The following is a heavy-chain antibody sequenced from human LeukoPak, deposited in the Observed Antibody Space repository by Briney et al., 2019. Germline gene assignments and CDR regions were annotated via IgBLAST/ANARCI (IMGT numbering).Heavy chain of an antibody. D-gene: IGHD6-19*01. Sequence: AGGSLRLSCAASGFTVSSNYMSWVRQAPGKGLEWVSVIYSGGSTYYADSVKGRFTISRDNSKNTVYLQMNSLRAEDTALYYCAKRAGYASGWNDAFDIWGPGTMVTVSS. CDR1: GFTVSSNY. J-gene: IGHJ3*02. V-gene: IGHV3-53*05. CDR2: IYSGGST. CDR3: AKRAGYASGWNDAFDI.